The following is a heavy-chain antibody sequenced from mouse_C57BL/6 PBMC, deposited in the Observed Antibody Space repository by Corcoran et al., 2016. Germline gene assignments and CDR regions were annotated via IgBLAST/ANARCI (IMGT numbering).Heavy chain of an antibody. J-gene: IGHJ2*01. CDR2: INPNNGGT. D-gene: IGHD1-1*01. CDR3: SRKGGDYGSIYY. V-gene: IGHV1-26*01. Sequence: EVQLQQSGPELVKPGASVKISCKASGYTFTDYYMNWVKQSHGKSLEWIGDINPNNGGTSYNQKFKGKATLTVDKSSSTAYMELRSLTSEDSAVYYCSRKGGDYGSIYYWGQGTTLTVSS. CDR1: GYTFTDYY.